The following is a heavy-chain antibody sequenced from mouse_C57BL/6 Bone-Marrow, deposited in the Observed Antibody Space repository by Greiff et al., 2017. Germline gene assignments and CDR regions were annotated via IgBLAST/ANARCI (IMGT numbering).Heavy chain of an antibody. J-gene: IGHJ1*03. CDR3: AYYYGSSHWYFDV. V-gene: IGHV1-72*01. CDR2: IDPNSGGT. D-gene: IGHD1-1*01. Sequence: VQLQQPGAELVKPGASVKLSCKASGYTFTSYWMHWVKQRPGRGLEWIGRIDPNSGGTKYNEKFKSKATLTVDKPSSTAYMQLSSLTSEDSADYYCAYYYGSSHWYFDVWGTGTTVTVSS. CDR1: GYTFTSYW.